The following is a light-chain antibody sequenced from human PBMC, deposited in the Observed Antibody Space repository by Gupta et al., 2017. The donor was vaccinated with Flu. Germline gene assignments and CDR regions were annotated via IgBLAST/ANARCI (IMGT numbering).Light chain of an antibody. CDR1: SSTIGSNY. Sequence: SSTIGSNYVYWYQQFPGMATKLLISRSDQRASGVPDRFSGSKSGTSASLAISGLRSEDEADYYCAAWDDSLSGYVVFGGGTKLTVL. CDR3: AAWDDSLSGYVV. CDR2: RSD. V-gene: IGLV1-47*01. J-gene: IGLJ2*01.